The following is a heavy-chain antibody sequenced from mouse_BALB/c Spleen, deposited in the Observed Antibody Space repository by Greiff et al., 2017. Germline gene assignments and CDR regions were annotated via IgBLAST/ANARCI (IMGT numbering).Heavy chain of an antibody. CDR1: GYTFTSYN. CDR3: ARGGDVGFAY. V-gene: IGHV1-12*01. Sequence: QVQLQQSGAELVKPGASVKMSCKASGYTFTSYNMHWVKQTPGQGLEWIGAIYPGNGDTSYNQKFKGKATLTADKSSSTAYMQLSSLTSEDSAVYYCARGGDVGFAYWGQGTLVTVSA. CDR2: IYPGNGDT. J-gene: IGHJ3*01. D-gene: IGHD3-3*01.